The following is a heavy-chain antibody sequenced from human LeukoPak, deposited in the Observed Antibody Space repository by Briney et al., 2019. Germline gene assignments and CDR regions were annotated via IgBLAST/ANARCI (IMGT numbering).Heavy chain of an antibody. V-gene: IGHV4-61*08. CDR3: ARSLWSGYYKGYYFDY. J-gene: IGHJ4*02. D-gene: IGHD3-3*01. Sequence: SQTLSLTCAVSGGSISSGGYYWSWIRQPPGKGLEWIGYIYYSGSTNYNPSLKSRVTISVDTSKNQFSLKLSSVTAADTAVYYCARSLWSGYYKGYYFDYWGQGTLVTVSS. CDR2: IYYSGST. CDR1: GGSISSGGYY.